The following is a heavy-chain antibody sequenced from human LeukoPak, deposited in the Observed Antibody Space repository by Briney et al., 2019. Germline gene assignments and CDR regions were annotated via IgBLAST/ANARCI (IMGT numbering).Heavy chain of an antibody. CDR3: ARAVGATDYYYMDV. CDR1: GFTFSSYA. CDR2: IYSGGST. Sequence: PGRSLRLSCAASGFTFSSYAMHWVRQAPGKGLEWVSVIYSGGSTYYADSVKGRFTISRDNSKNTLYLQMNSLRAEDTAVYYCARAVGATDYYYMDVWGKGTTVTVSS. V-gene: IGHV3-66*02. D-gene: IGHD1-26*01. J-gene: IGHJ6*03.